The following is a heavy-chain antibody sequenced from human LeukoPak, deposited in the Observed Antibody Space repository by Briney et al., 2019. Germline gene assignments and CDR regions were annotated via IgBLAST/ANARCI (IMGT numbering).Heavy chain of an antibody. Sequence: ASVNVSCKASGYTFTSYAMNWVRQAPGQGLEWMGWINTNTGNPTYAQGFTGRFVFSLDTSVSTAYLQISSLKAEDTAVYYCARDLLWFGELAVYYYGMDVWGQGTTVTVSS. V-gene: IGHV7-4-1*02. CDR3: ARDLLWFGELAVYYYGMDV. CDR2: INTNTGNP. D-gene: IGHD3-10*01. J-gene: IGHJ6*02. CDR1: GYTFTSYA.